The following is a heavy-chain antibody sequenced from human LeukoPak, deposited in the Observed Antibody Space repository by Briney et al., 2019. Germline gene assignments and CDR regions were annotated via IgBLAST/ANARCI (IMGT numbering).Heavy chain of an antibody. V-gene: IGHV1-2*02. D-gene: IGHD5-18*01. CDR3: ARSSYGPSDY. CDR2: INPNSGGT. CDR1: GYTFTGYY. J-gene: IGHJ4*02. Sequence: ASVKVSCKASGYTFTGYYMHWVRQAPGQGLEWMGWINPNSGGTNYAQKFQGRVTMTTDTSTSTAYMELRSLRSDDTAVYYCARSSYGPSDYWGQGTLVTVSS.